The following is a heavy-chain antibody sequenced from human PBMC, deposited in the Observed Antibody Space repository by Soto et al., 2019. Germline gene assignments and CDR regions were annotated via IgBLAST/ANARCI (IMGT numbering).Heavy chain of an antibody. CDR3: ARSTSSYTLGDYYYGMDV. CDR1: GGTFSSYA. J-gene: IGHJ6*02. Sequence: QVQLVQSGAEVKKPGSSVKVSCKASGGTFSSYAISWVRQAPGQGLEWMGGITPIFGTANYAQKIQGRVTITADESTSTAYMEMSSLRSEDKAVYYGARSTSSYTLGDYYYGMDVWCQGTTVTVSS. V-gene: IGHV1-69*01. CDR2: ITPIFGTA. D-gene: IGHD2-21*01.